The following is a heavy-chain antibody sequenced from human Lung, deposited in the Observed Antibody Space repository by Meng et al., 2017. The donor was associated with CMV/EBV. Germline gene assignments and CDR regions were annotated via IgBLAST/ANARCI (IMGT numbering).Heavy chain of an antibody. Sequence: SGGSIRSGDYYWSWIRQPPGKGLEWIGYIYYSGSTYYNPSLKSRVTISVDTSKNQFSLKLSSVTAADTAVYYCARETHGSGSYYDYWGQGTLVTVSS. CDR2: IYYSGST. V-gene: IGHV4-30-4*01. J-gene: IGHJ4*02. CDR1: GGSIRSGDYY. CDR3: ARETHGSGSYYDY. D-gene: IGHD3-10*01.